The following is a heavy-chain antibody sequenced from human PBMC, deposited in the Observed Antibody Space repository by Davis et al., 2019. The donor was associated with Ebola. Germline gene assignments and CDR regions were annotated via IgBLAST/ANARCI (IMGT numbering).Heavy chain of an antibody. D-gene: IGHD3-22*01. CDR3: ATDHQWLLPA. V-gene: IGHV1-24*01. CDR1: GYTFTSYD. J-gene: IGHJ4*02. CDR2: FDPEDGET. Sequence: ASVKVSCKASGYTFTSYDINWVRQAPGKGLEWMGGFDPEDGETIYAQKFQGRVTMTEDTSTDTAYMELSSLRSEDTAVYYCATDHQWLLPAWGQGTLVTVSS.